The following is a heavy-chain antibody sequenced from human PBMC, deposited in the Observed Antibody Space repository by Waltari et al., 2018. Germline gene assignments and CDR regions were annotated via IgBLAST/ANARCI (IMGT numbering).Heavy chain of an antibody. D-gene: IGHD3-9*01. Sequence: QVQLVESGGGVVQPGRSLRLACAASGFTFSDYGMHWVRQAPGKGLEWVALISYDGNNIYYAGSVKGRFTISRDNSKNTLYLQMNSLRAEDTAVYYCAKVPVRYGPGDGAFHYWGQGTLVTVSS. J-gene: IGHJ4*02. CDR1: GFTFSDYG. CDR2: ISYDGNNI. CDR3: AKVPVRYGPGDGAFHY. V-gene: IGHV3-30*18.